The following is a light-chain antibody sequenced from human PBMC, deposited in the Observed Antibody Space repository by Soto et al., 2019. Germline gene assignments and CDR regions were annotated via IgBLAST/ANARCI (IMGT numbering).Light chain of an antibody. CDR3: CPYAGSYTPYV. J-gene: IGLJ1*01. V-gene: IGLV2-11*01. CDR1: SSDVGGYNY. Sequence: QSALTQPRSVSGSPGQSVTISCTGTSSDVGGYNYVSWYQQHPGKAPKLMIYDVSKRPSGVPDRFSGSKSGNTASLTISGLQAEDEADYYCCPYAGSYTPYVFGTGTKVTV. CDR2: DVS.